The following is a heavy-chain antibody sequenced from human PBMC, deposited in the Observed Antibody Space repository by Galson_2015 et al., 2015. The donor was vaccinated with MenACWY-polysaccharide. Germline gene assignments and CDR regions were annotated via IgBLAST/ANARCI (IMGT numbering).Heavy chain of an antibody. J-gene: IGHJ3*02. CDR1: GFIFTNHW. CDR3: AREGLVEAFEN. V-gene: IGHV3-7*01. Sequence: SLRLSCATSGFIFTNHWMSWVRQAPGKGLEWVANIRQDGFEKYHVDSVKGRFTISRDNAENSVFLQMNSQRVEDTAVYYCAREGLVEAFENWGQGTMVTVSS. CDR2: IRQDGFEK. D-gene: IGHD2-8*02.